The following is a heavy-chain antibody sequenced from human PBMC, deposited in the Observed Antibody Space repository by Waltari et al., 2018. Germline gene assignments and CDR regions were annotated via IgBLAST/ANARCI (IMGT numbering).Heavy chain of an antibody. CDR2: IYIGVIT. D-gene: IGHD5-12*01. J-gene: IGHJ4*02. CDR1: GFTVSSNY. CDR3: ARDFGGYMNY. Sequence: EVQLVESGGGLIQPGGSIRLSCAVSGFTVSSNYMTWVRQAPGKGLDGVSVIYIGVITSYAYSVKGRFTISRDNSKNTLYVQMNSLRGEDTAVYYCARDFGGYMNYWGQGTLVTVSS. V-gene: IGHV3-53*01.